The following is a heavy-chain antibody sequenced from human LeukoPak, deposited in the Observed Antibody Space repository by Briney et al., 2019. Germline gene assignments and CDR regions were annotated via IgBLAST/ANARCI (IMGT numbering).Heavy chain of an antibody. CDR3: ARDRHHDY. CDR1: GYTFPRYG. V-gene: IGHV1-2*02. CDR2: INPKSGDT. Sequence: ASVKVSCKASGYTFPRYGISWVRQAPGQGLEWMGWINPKSGDTNNAQKLQGRATMTRDTSFSTDSVEPNRLRSDDTAVYYCARDRHHDYWGQGTLVTVSS. J-gene: IGHJ4*02.